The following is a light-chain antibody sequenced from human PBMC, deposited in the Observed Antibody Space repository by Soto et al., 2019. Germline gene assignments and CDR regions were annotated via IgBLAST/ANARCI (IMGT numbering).Light chain of an antibody. CDR1: SSDVGGYNY. Sequence: QPVLTQPRSVSGSPGQSVTISCTGTSSDVGGYNYVSWYQQHPVKAPKLMIYDVSKRPSGVPDRFSGSKSGNTASLTISGLHAEDEADYYCCSYAGSNTHVFGTGTKLTVL. CDR3: CSYAGSNTHV. J-gene: IGLJ1*01. V-gene: IGLV2-11*01. CDR2: DVS.